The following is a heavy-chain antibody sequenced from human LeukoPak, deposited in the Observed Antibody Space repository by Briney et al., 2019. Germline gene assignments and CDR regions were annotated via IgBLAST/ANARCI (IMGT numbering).Heavy chain of an antibody. J-gene: IGHJ3*02. V-gene: IGHV4-59*12. CDR3: ARDSIAPGYSKNDAYDI. D-gene: IGHD4-11*01. Sequence: SETLSLTCTVSGVSISSYYWSWIRQPPGKGLERIGYIYYSGTINYNPSLKSRVTISLDTSKNQFSLKLSSVTAADTAVYYCARDSIAPGYSKNDAYDIWGQGTMVTVS. CDR2: IYYSGTI. CDR1: GVSISSYY.